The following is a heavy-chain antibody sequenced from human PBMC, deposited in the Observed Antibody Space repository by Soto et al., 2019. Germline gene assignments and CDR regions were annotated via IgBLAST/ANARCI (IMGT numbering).Heavy chain of an antibody. CDR2: ISANGGST. D-gene: IGHD2-2*01. CDR1: GFTFSTYA. V-gene: IGHV3-64D*06. CDR3: VARYCSSTSCYPVDY. Sequence: GGSLRLSCSASGFTFSTYAVHWIRQAPGKGLEYVSAISANGGSTYYADSVKGRFTISRDNSKNTVFLQMSSLRTEDTAVYYCVARYCSSTSCYPVDYCGKGTPVTV. J-gene: IGHJ4*02.